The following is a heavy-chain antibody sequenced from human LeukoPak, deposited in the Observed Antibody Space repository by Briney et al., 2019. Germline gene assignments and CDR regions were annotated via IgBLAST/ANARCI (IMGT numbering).Heavy chain of an antibody. Sequence: GGSLRLSCAASGFTFSSYWMSWVRQAPGKGLEWVANIKQDGSEKYYVDPVKGRFTISRDNAKNSLYLQMNSLRAEDTAVYYCARDLLYYYDSSGHDYWGQGTLVTVSS. V-gene: IGHV3-7*01. D-gene: IGHD3-22*01. J-gene: IGHJ4*02. CDR3: ARDLLYYYDSSGHDY. CDR1: GFTFSSYW. CDR2: IKQDGSEK.